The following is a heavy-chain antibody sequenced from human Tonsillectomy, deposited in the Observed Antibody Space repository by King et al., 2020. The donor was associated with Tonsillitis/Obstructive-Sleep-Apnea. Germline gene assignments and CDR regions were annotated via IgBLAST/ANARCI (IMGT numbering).Heavy chain of an antibody. CDR3: AKEITMVQGVYYFFYYMDV. J-gene: IGHJ6*03. CDR2: IRDSGGST. V-gene: IGHV3-23*04. D-gene: IGHD3-10*01. Sequence: VQLVESGGDLVQPGGSLRLSCAASGLTFSSYVMSWVRQAPGKGLEWVSVIRDSGGSTDYTDSGRGRFTISRDNSKNTFALQMNSLRAEDTAVYYCAKEITMVQGVYYFFYYMDVWGKGTTVTVSS. CDR1: GLTFSSYV.